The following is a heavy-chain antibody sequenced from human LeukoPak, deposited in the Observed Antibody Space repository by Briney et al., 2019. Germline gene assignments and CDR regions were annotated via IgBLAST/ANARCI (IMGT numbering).Heavy chain of an antibody. J-gene: IGHJ4*02. CDR1: GYTFTGYY. Sequence: ASVKVSCKASGYTFTGYYMHWVRQAPGQGLEWMGWINPNSGGTNYAQKFQGRVTMTRDTSISTAYMELSSLRSEDTAVYYCARVRYYDSSGYFPLNYFDYWGQGTLVTVSS. CDR3: ARVRYYDSSGYFPLNYFDY. CDR2: INPNSGGT. V-gene: IGHV1-2*02. D-gene: IGHD3-22*01.